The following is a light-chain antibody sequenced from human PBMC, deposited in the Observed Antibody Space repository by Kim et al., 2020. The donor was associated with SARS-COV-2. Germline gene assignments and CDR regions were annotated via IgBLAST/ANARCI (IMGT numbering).Light chain of an antibody. J-gene: IGLJ1*01. CDR2: GKN. CDR3: NTRDSSGNPLYV. CDR1: SLRSYY. V-gene: IGLV3-19*01. Sequence: LGQTVRITCQGDSLRSYYASWYQQKPGQAPVLVIYGKNNRPSGIPDRFSGSSSGNTASLTITGAQAEDEADYYCNTRDSSGNPLYVFGTGTKVTVL.